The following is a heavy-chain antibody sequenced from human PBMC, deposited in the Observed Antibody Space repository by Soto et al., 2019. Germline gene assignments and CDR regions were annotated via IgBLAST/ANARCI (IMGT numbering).Heavy chain of an antibody. V-gene: IGHV4-61*01. D-gene: IGHD6-13*01. J-gene: IGHJ4*02. CDR2: IYYSGST. CDR3: AREQQLGHVKTFDH. Sequence: QVQLQESGPGLVKPSETLSLTCTVSGVSVSNGSYYWTWIRQPTGKGLEWIGYIYYSGSTNYNPSLKSRVTISVDTSKNQFSLKLSSVTATDTAIYYCAREQQLGHVKTFDHWGQGTLVTVSS. CDR1: GVSVSNGSYY.